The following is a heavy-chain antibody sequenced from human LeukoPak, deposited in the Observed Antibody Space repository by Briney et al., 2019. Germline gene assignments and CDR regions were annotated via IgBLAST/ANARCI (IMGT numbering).Heavy chain of an antibody. CDR2: IIPIFSAA. V-gene: IGHV1-69*05. CDR3: ARHSAPEVEMATITSPLFDY. D-gene: IGHD5-24*01. Sequence: ASVKVSCKASGGTFSSYAISWVRQAPGQGLEWMGGIIPIFSAANYAQKFQGRVTITTDESTSTAYMELSSLRSEDTAVYYCARHSAPEVEMATITSPLFDYWGQGTLVTDCS. CDR1: GGTFSSYA. J-gene: IGHJ4*02.